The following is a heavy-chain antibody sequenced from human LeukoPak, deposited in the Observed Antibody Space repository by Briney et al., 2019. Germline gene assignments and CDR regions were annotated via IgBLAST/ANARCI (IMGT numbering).Heavy chain of an antibody. V-gene: IGHV3-74*01. D-gene: IGHD1-26*01. CDR1: GFTFSGYW. Sequence: GGSLRLSCAASGFTFSGYWMHWVRQAPGKGLAWVSVIRSDGSITTYADSVKGRFTISRDTAKNTLYLKMNSLRAEDTAVYYCARDGRSGNFDKWGQGTLVSVSS. CDR3: ARDGRSGNFDK. CDR2: IRSDGSIT. J-gene: IGHJ4*02.